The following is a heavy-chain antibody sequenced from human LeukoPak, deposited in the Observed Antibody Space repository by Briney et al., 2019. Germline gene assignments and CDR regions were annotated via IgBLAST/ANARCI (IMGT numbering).Heavy chain of an antibody. V-gene: IGHV3-30*02. D-gene: IGHD6-13*01. Sequence: GSLRLSCAASGFTFSSYGMHWVRQAPGKGLEWVAFIRYDGSNKYYADSVKGRFTISRDNSKNTLYLQMNSLRAEDTAVYYCAKDRGIAAAGTLLLDPWGQGTLVTVSS. CDR3: AKDRGIAAAGTLLLDP. CDR2: IRYDGSNK. CDR1: GFTFSSYG. J-gene: IGHJ5*02.